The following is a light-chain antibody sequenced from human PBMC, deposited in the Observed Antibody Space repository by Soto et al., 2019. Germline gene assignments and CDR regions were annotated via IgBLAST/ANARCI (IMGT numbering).Light chain of an antibody. CDR1: QTVSID. J-gene: IGKJ1*01. Sequence: EIVLTQSPATLSVSQAKRATHSCRASQTVSIDLAWYQQTPGQAPRLLIYGASTRATGIPVRFSGSASGTEFTLTISSLQSEDFTVYYCQQYNKWPLTFCQGTKVNIK. CDR3: QQYNKWPLT. CDR2: GAS. V-gene: IGKV3-15*01.